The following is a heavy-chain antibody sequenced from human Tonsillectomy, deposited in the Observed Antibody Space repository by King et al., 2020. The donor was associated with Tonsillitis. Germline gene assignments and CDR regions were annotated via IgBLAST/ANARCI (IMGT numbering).Heavy chain of an antibody. CDR3: ARVKYDSSGYDEGFDH. CDR1: GYTFTSYG. V-gene: IGHV1-18*01. J-gene: IGHJ4*02. Sequence: VQLVESGAEVKKPGASVKVSCKASGYTFTSYGISWERQAPGQGLEWMGWISAYNGDTKYAQNLQGRVTMTTDTSTSTAYMELGSLRSDDTALYYCARVKYDSSGYDEGFDHWGQGTLVTVSS. D-gene: IGHD3-22*01. CDR2: ISAYNGDT.